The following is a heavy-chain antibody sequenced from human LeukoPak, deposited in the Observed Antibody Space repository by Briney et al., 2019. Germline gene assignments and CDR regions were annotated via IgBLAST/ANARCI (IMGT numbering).Heavy chain of an antibody. CDR3: ARVGYCSSTSCPEDSYYGMDV. V-gene: IGHV4-59*01. D-gene: IGHD2-2*01. CDR1: GGSISSYY. CDR2: IYYSGST. Sequence: SETLSLTCTVSGGSISSYYWSWIRQPPGKGLEGIGYIYYSGSTNYNPSLKSRVTISVDTSKNQFSLKLSSVTAADTAVYYCARVGYCSSTSCPEDSYYGMDVWGQGTTVTVSS. J-gene: IGHJ6*02.